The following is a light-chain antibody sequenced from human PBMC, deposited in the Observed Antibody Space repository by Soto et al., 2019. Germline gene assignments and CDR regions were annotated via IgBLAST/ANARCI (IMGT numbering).Light chain of an antibody. Sequence: EIILTQSPGTLSLSPGEGATLSCKASQTVISTHLAWYQQKPGQAPRLLIYATSHRGTGIPDRFSGSGSGRDFTLTIDRLEPEDFAVYYCQQYDSSSVTFGQGTRLEIK. CDR1: QTVISTH. J-gene: IGKJ5*01. V-gene: IGKV3-20*01. CDR2: ATS. CDR3: QQYDSSSVT.